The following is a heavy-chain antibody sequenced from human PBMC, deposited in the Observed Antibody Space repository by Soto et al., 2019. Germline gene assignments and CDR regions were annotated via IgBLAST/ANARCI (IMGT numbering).Heavy chain of an antibody. V-gene: IGHV3-74*01. J-gene: IGHJ6*03. CDR2: INSDESST. D-gene: IGHD3-9*01. CDR3: ARDLWYDDILTGRPNYYYYMDV. Sequence: GGSLRLSCAASGFTFSSYWMHWVRQAPGKGLVWVSRINSDESSTSYADSVKGRFTISRDNAKNTLYLQMNSLRAEDTAVYYCARDLWYDDILTGRPNYYYYMDVWGKGTTVTVSS. CDR1: GFTFSSYW.